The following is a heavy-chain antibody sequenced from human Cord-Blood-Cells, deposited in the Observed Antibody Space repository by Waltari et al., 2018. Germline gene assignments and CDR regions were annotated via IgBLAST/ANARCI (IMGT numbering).Heavy chain of an antibody. D-gene: IGHD3-22*01. CDR2: ISSSSSYI. J-gene: IGHJ4*02. V-gene: IGHV3-21*01. CDR3: ARGDSNFDY. CDR1: GFTFSSYS. Sequence: EVQLVESGGGLVKPGGSLRLSCAASGFTFSSYSMNWVRQAPGKGLELVSSISSSSSYIYYADSVKGRFTISRDNAKNSLYLQMNSLRAEDTAVYYCARGDSNFDYWGQGTLVTVSS.